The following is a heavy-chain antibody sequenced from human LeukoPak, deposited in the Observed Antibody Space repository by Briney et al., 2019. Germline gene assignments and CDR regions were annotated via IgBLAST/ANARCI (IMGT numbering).Heavy chain of an antibody. D-gene: IGHD3-10*01. CDR2: IYSSGST. CDR1: GVSISSSSYY. CDR3: ARSDGYGLVGI. J-gene: IGHJ3*02. Sequence: SETLSLTCTVSGVSISSSSYYWGWIRQPPGKGLEWIGSIYSSGSTYYNPSLKSRVIIIIDTPKNHFSLTLSSVTAADTAVYYCARSDGYGLVGIWGQGTMVTVSS. V-gene: IGHV4-39*07.